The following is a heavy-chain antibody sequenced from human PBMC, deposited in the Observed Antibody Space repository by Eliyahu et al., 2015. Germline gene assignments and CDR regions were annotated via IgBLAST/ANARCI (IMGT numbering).Heavy chain of an antibody. CDR3: ARESSDRFEERARPFDY. V-gene: IGHV1-69*01. J-gene: IGHJ4*02. CDR2: IIPIFGTA. Sequence: QVQLVQSGAEVKKPGSSVKVSCKASGGTFSSYATAWVRQAPGQGLEWMGGIIPIFGTAKYAQKSQGRVTISADESTSTAYMELSSLRSEDTAVYYCARESSDRFEERARPFDYWGQGTLVTVSS. D-gene: IGHD3-10*01. CDR1: GGTFSSYA.